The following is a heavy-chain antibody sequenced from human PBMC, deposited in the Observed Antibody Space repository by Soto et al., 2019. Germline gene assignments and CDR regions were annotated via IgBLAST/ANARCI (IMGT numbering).Heavy chain of an antibody. CDR2: ISWNSGSI. J-gene: IGHJ4*02. CDR1: GFTFDDYA. CDR3: AKDIWGCESTNGVCYLFDY. V-gene: IGHV3-9*01. D-gene: IGHD2-8*01. Sequence: PGGSLRLSCAASGFTFDDYAMHWVRQAPGKGLEWVSGISWNSGSIGYADSVKGRFTISRDNAKNSLYLQMNSLRAEDTALYYCAKDIWGCESTNGVCYLFDYWGQGTLVTVSS.